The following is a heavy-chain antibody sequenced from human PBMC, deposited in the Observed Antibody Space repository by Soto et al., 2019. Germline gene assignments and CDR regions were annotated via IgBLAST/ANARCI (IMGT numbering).Heavy chain of an antibody. CDR2: ISYDGSER. CDR3: AKDRPAGCGGDCPLDY. Sequence: QVQLAESGGGVVQPGMSLRLSCAASGFAFKTFGMHWVRQAPGKGLEWVAVISYDGSERHYADSVKGRFFVSRDTSTYTMYLQMNSLRFEDTAIYYCAKDRPAGCGGDCPLDYWGQGTLVTVAS. D-gene: IGHD2-21*02. CDR1: GFAFKTFG. V-gene: IGHV3-30*18. J-gene: IGHJ4*02.